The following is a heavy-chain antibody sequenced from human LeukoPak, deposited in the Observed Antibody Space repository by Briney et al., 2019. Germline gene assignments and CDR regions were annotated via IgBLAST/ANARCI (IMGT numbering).Heavy chain of an antibody. CDR2: ISYSSRT. V-gene: IGHV4-59*01. CDR1: GGSISSSS. D-gene: IGHD1-20*01. Sequence: SETLSLTCTVSGGSISSSSWSWIRQPPGKGLECIGVISYSSRTNYNPSLKSRVTISIDTSKNQLSLNLSSVTAADTAVYYCARVNWTETFDIWGQGTMVTVSS. CDR3: ARVNWTETFDI. J-gene: IGHJ3*02.